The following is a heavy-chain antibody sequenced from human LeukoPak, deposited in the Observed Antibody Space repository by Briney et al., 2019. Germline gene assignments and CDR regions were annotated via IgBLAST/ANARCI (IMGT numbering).Heavy chain of an antibody. CDR2: IKEDGSEK. CDR1: GLTFRKSW. CDR3: ATYTNWVAGDV. J-gene: IGHJ6*02. D-gene: IGHD1-1*01. Sequence: PGGSLRLSCAASGLTFRKSWMSWVRQAPGQGLEWVAAIKEDGSEKDYVDSVKGRFTISRDNAKNSLYLQMNSLRAEDTAVYYCATYTNWVAGDVWGQGTSVSVSS. V-gene: IGHV3-7*01.